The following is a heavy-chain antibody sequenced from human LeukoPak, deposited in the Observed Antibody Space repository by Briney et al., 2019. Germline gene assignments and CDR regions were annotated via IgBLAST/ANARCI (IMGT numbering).Heavy chain of an antibody. CDR3: ARDLRYFDWTHYYYYGMDV. Sequence: SETLSLTCTVSGGSISSYYWSWIRQPPGKGLEWIGYIYYSGSTNYNPSFKSRVTISVDTSKNQFSLKLSSVTAADTAVYYCARDLRYFDWTHYYYYGMDVWGQGTTVTVSS. CDR2: IYYSGST. V-gene: IGHV4-59*01. CDR1: GGSISSYY. J-gene: IGHJ6*02. D-gene: IGHD3-9*01.